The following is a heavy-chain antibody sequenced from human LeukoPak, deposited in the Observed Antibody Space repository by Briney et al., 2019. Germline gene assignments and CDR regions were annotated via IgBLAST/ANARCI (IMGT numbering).Heavy chain of an antibody. Sequence: PSETLSLTCTVSGDSIITSSYYWGWIRPPPGKGLEWLGSIYYNGITHYNPSLKRRVTIYVDTSRNQFSLHLYSVTAADTAVFYCARSDYYDYRQIDIWGQGTLVTVSS. D-gene: IGHD3-22*01. J-gene: IGHJ4*02. CDR1: GDSIITSSYY. V-gene: IGHV4-39*01. CDR2: IYYNGIT. CDR3: ARSDYYDYRQIDI.